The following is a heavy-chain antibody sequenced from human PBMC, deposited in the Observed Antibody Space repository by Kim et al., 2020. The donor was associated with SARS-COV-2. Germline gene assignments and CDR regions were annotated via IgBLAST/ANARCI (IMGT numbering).Heavy chain of an antibody. CDR3: ARGGYGLYYFDY. J-gene: IGHJ4*02. D-gene: IGHD5-12*01. V-gene: IGHV3-53*01. Sequence: YYEESVKGRFTSSRDNYKNTLYLQMNGLRAEDTAVYYCARGGYGLYYFDYWGQGTLVTVSS.